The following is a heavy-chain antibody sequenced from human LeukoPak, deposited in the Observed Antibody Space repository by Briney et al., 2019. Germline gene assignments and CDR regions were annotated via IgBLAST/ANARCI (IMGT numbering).Heavy chain of an antibody. CDR3: ARLRYSYGYMGRGEVHYYYGMDV. CDR1: GGTFSSYA. CDR2: IIPIFGTA. J-gene: IGHJ6*02. D-gene: IGHD5-18*01. Sequence: GASVKVSCKASGGTFSSYAISWVRQAPGQGLEWMGGIIPIFGTANYAQKFQGRVTITADESTSTAYMELSSLRSEDTAVYYCARLRYSYGYMGRGEVHYYYGMDVWGQGTTVTVSS. V-gene: IGHV1-69*13.